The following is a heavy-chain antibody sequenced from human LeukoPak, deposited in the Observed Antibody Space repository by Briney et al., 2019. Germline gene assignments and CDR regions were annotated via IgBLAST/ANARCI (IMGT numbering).Heavy chain of an antibody. CDR1: GYSFTSYW. D-gene: IGHD4-17*01. V-gene: IGHV5-51*01. CDR3: ARATMTTVTFNWFDP. Sequence: GKSLKISCKGSGYSFTSYWIGWVRQMPGKGLEWMGIIYPGDSDTRYSPSFQGQVTISADKSISTAYLQWSSLKASDTAMYYCARATMTTVTFNWFDPWGQGTLVTVSS. J-gene: IGHJ5*02. CDR2: IYPGDSDT.